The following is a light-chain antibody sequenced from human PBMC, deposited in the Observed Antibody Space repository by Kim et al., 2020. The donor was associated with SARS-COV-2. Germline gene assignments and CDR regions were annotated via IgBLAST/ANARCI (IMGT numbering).Light chain of an antibody. CDR2: QDS. V-gene: IGLV3-1*01. Sequence: SRAPGQKARITCSGNKLGDKYACWYKQKPGQSPVLVIYQDSKRPSEIPERFSGSNSGNTATLTISGTQAMDEADYYCQAWDSSTYVFGTGTKVTVL. J-gene: IGLJ1*01. CDR3: QAWDSSTYV. CDR1: KLGDKY.